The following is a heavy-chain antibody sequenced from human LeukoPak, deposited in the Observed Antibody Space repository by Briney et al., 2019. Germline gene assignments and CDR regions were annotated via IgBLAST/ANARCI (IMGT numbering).Heavy chain of an antibody. V-gene: IGHV4-39*07. CDR2: IYYSGST. D-gene: IGHD3-9*01. J-gene: IGHJ3*02. Sequence: PSETLSLTCTVSGGSISSSSYYWGWIRQPPGKGLEWIGSIYYSGSTYYNPSLKSRVTISVDTSKNQFSLKLSSVTAADTAVYYCARAQALRYFDWLSSWETKDAFDIWGQGTMVTVSS. CDR1: GGSISSSSYY. CDR3: ARAQALRYFDWLSSWETKDAFDI.